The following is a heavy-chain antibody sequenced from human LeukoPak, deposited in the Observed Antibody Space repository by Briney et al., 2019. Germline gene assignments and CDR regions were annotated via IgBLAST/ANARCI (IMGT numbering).Heavy chain of an antibody. V-gene: IGHV3-64*05. CDR3: VKGGTSSSSYFDS. CDR2: ISSNGGST. J-gene: IGHJ4*02. D-gene: IGHD6-6*01. Sequence: PGGSLRLSCSVSAFTFRKYAMHWVRQAPGKGLECLSSISSNGGSTYYADSVKGRFTISRDNSQNTLYIQMSSLRAEDTAMYYCVKGGTSSSSYFDSWGQGTLVTVSS. CDR1: AFTFRKYA.